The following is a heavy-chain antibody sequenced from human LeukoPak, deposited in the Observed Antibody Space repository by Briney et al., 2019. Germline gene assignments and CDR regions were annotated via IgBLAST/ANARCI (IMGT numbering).Heavy chain of an antibody. CDR3: ARVGGGYCTNGVCSPESGYDS. CDR1: GGTFSSYA. Sequence: ASVKVSRKASGGTFSSYAISWVRQAPGQGLEWMGGIIPIFGTGNYAQKFQGRVTITTDESKSTAYMELSSLRSEDTAVYYCARVGGGYCTNGVCSPESGYDSWGQGTLATVSS. J-gene: IGHJ4*02. D-gene: IGHD2-8*01. CDR2: IIPIFGTG. V-gene: IGHV1-69*05.